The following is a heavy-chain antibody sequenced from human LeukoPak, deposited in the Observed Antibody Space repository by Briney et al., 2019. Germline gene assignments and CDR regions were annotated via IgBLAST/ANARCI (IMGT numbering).Heavy chain of an antibody. CDR3: ARSIAAAGLDY. J-gene: IGHJ4*02. CDR1: GGSISSGDYY. D-gene: IGHD6-13*01. V-gene: IGHV4-30-4*01. Sequence: SQTLSLTCTVSGGSISSGDYYWSWIRQPPGKGLAWIGYIYYSGSTYYNPSLKSRVTISADTSKNQFSLKLTSVTAADTAVYYCARSIAAAGLDYWGQGTLVTVSS. CDR2: IYYSGST.